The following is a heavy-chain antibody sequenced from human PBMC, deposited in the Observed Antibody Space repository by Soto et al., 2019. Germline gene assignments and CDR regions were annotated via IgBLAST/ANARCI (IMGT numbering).Heavy chain of an antibody. V-gene: IGHV4-30-2*01. Sequence: QLQLQESGSGLVKPSQTLSLTCAVSGGSISSGGYSWSWIRQPPGKGLEWIGYIYHSGSTYYNPSLKRRVTISVDRSKTQFSLKLSSVTAADTAVYYCARKSPGHDYGDSPFDYWGQGTLVTVSS. CDR2: IYHSGST. D-gene: IGHD4-17*01. J-gene: IGHJ4*02. CDR3: ARKSPGHDYGDSPFDY. CDR1: GGSISSGGYS.